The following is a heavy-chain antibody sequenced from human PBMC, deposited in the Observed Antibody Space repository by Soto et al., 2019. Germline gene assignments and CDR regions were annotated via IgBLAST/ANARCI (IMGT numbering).Heavy chain of an antibody. D-gene: IGHD5-18*01. CDR1: GFTFSSYW. CDR2: INSDGSRT. Sequence: GGSLRLSCAASGFTFSSYWMHWVRQAPGKGLVWVSRINSDGSRTTYADSVRGRFTVSRDNTKNTLYLQMNSLRAEDTAVYYCARDPTYSPQSPFSYWGQGTLVTVSS. V-gene: IGHV3-74*01. J-gene: IGHJ4*02. CDR3: ARDPTYSPQSPFSY.